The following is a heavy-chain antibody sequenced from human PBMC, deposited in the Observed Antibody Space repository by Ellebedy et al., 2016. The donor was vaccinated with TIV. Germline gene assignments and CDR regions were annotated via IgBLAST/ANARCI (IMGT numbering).Heavy chain of an antibody. D-gene: IGHD1-20*01. CDR1: GVSISSSSYY. J-gene: IGHJ3*02. CDR3: ARAGYNWNDGASDAFDI. Sequence: SETLSLXXTVSGVSISSSSYYWGWIRQPPGKGLEWIGSIYYSGSTYYNPSLKSRVTISVDTSKNQFSLKLSSVTAADTAVYYCARAGYNWNDGASDAFDIWGQGTMVTVSS. CDR2: IYYSGST. V-gene: IGHV4-39*07.